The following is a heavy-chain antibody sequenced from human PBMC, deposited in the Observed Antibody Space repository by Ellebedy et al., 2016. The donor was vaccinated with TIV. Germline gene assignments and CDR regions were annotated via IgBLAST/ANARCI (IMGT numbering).Heavy chain of an antibody. V-gene: IGHV3-30*02. CDR3: AGLWFGDSPRDNSDY. Sequence: PGGSLRLSCAASGFTFSAYGMHWVRQAPGKGLEWVTYIRYDGSNNYYADSVKGRFTISRDNSKNTLFLEMNSLRAEDTAIYYCAGLWFGDSPRDNSDYWGRGTLVTVSS. J-gene: IGHJ4*02. D-gene: IGHD3-10*01. CDR2: IRYDGSNN. CDR1: GFTFSAYG.